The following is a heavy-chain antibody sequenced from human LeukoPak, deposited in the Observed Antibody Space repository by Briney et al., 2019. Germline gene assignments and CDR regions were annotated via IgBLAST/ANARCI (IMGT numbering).Heavy chain of an antibody. Sequence: GGSLRLSCAASGFTFDDYGMSWVRQAPGKGLEWVSGINWNGGSTGYADSVKGRFTISRDNAKNSLYLQMNSLRAEDTALYHCARGIISNYVIDYYMDVWGKGTTVTVSS. CDR3: ARGIISNYVIDYYMDV. V-gene: IGHV3-20*01. J-gene: IGHJ6*03. D-gene: IGHD4-11*01. CDR2: INWNGGST. CDR1: GFTFDDYG.